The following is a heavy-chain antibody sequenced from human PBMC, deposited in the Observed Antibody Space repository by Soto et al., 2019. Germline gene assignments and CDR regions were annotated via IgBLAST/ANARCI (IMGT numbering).Heavy chain of an antibody. CDR2: IFNRGDT. Sequence: EVQLVESGGGLVQPGGSLRLSCTASGFIVSDTYVNWVRQAPGKGLEWVSVIFNRGDTHYGDSVRGRFSLSRDISDNTLHLQMNNLRGEDTAVYYCAREPRYCRGGSCSITGDAYDIWGQGTMVTVSS. D-gene: IGHD2-15*01. J-gene: IGHJ3*02. V-gene: IGHV3-66*01. CDR3: AREPRYCRGGSCSITGDAYDI. CDR1: GFIVSDTY.